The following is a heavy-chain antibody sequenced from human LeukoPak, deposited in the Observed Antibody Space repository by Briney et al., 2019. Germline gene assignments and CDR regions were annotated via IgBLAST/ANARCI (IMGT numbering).Heavy chain of an antibody. CDR1: GGSISSGDYY. CDR3: ARAAGNYYDSSGSSTTYYFDY. D-gene: IGHD3-22*01. CDR2: IYYSGST. J-gene: IGHJ4*02. V-gene: IGHV4-61*08. Sequence: SETLSLTCTVSGGSISSGDYYWSWIRQPPGKGLEWIGYIYYSGSTNYNPSLKSRVTISVDTSKNQFSLKLSSVTAADTAVYYCARAAGNYYDSSGSSTTYYFDYWGQGTLVTVSS.